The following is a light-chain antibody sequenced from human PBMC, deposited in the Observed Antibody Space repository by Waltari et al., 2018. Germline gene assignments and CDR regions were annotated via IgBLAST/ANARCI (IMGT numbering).Light chain of an antibody. J-gene: IGLJ2*01. CDR2: QHS. Sequence: SYELTQPPSVSVSPGQTASITCSGDKLGDRYVSWYQQKPGQSPVLVISQHSKRPSRIPERFCGSNSGNPATLTLSGTQAMDEADYYCQAWDTKVFGGGTKLTVL. CDR1: KLGDRY. V-gene: IGLV3-1*01. CDR3: QAWDTKV.